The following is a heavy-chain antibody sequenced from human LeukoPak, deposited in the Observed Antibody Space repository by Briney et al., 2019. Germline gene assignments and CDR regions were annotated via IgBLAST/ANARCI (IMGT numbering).Heavy chain of an antibody. D-gene: IGHD2-21*01. CDR3: ARHTPGPYEGIFDPFDP. CDR2: IYYSGSI. CDR1: GGSISSSSNY. V-gene: IGHV4-39*01. Sequence: SSETLSLTCTVSGGSISSSSNYWGWIRQPPGKGLEWIGSIYYSGSIYYNPSLKSRVTISVDTSKNQFSLKLSSVTAADTAVYYCARHTPGPYEGIFDPFDPWGQGTLVTVSS. J-gene: IGHJ5*02.